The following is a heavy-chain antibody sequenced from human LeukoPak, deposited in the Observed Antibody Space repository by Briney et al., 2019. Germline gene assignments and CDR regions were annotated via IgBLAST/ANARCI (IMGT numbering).Heavy chain of an antibody. D-gene: IGHD1-26*01. CDR1: GFTFSSYG. J-gene: IGHJ4*02. CDR2: IWYDGSNK. V-gene: IGHV3-33*01. Sequence: SGGSLRLSCAASGFTFSSYGMHWVHQAPGKGLEWVALIWYDGSNKYYADSVKGRFTISRDNSKNTLYLQMNSLRVEDTAVYYCARWEVDYWGQGTLVTVSS. CDR3: ARWEVDY.